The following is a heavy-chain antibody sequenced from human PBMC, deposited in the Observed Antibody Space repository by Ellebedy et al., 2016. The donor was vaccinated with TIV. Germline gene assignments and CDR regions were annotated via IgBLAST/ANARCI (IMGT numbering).Heavy chain of an antibody. J-gene: IGHJ3*02. CDR1: GFSFSTSW. D-gene: IGHD2-21*01. CDR2: IKSDGSST. Sequence: PGGSLRLSCAASGFSFSTSWMYWVRQVPGKGLVWVSRIKSDGSSTRYADSVKGRFIISRDNAENTLDLQMSSLRAEDTALYYCARHSGGHGFDIWGQGTMVTVSP. V-gene: IGHV3-74*01. CDR3: ARHSGGHGFDI.